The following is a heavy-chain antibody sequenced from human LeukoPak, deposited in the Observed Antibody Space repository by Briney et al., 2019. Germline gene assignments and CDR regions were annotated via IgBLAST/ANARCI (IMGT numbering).Heavy chain of an antibody. CDR2: ISYDGSNK. CDR3: AKGDYGDGPPDH. Sequence: GGSLRLSCAASGFTFSSYGMHWVRQAPGKGLEWVAVISYDGSNKYYADSVKGRFTISRDNSKNTLYLQMNSLRAEDTAVYYCAKGDYGDGPPDHWGQGTLVTVSS. CDR1: GFTFSSYG. V-gene: IGHV3-30*18. J-gene: IGHJ5*02. D-gene: IGHD4-17*01.